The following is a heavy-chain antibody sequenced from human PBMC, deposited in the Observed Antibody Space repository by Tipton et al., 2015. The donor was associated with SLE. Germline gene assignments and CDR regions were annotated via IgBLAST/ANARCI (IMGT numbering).Heavy chain of an antibody. J-gene: IGHJ4*02. Sequence: LRPSCTVSGASISSYYWCWIRQPPGQGLEWIVYIYYSGSNIHNPYLKSRFTMSVDTSKNQFSLKLSSVTAADTAVYYCARVGSGVDYWGQGTLVTVPS. V-gene: IGHV4-59*01. D-gene: IGHD3-10*01. CDR3: ARVGSGVDY. CDR1: GASISSYY. CDR2: IYYSGSN.